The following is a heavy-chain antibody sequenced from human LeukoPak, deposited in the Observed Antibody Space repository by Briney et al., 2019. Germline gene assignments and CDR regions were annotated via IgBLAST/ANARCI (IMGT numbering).Heavy chain of an antibody. CDR1: GGSISSGGYY. V-gene: IGHV4-31*03. D-gene: IGHD3-10*01. Sequence: SETLSLTCTVSGGSISSGGYYWSWIRQHPGKGLEWIGYIYYSGSTYYNPSLKSRVTISVDTSKNQFSLKLNSVTAADTAVYYCARGGGFGSPPAYWGQGTLVTVSS. J-gene: IGHJ4*02. CDR2: IYYSGST. CDR3: ARGGGFGSPPAY.